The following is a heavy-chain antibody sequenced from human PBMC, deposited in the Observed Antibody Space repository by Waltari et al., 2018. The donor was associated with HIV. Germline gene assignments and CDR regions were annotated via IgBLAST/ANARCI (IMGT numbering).Heavy chain of an antibody. J-gene: IGHJ4*02. CDR3: VRGGEGTYGDY. CDR1: GFRFSYYS. V-gene: IGHV3-21*01. D-gene: IGHD3-16*01. Sequence: QLVESGGGRVKTGGSRRIACAGAGFRFSYYSMNWVRQAPGKGLELVSSISRDSRYIYCADSVKGRFTISRDNARNSLFLQMNSLRAEDTAVYYCVRGGEGTYGDYWGQGTLVTVSS. CDR2: ISRDSRYI.